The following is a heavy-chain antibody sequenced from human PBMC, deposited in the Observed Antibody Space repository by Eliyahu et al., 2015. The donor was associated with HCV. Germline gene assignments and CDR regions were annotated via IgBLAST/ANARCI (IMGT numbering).Heavy chain of an antibody. CDR2: ISGSGGST. D-gene: IGHD3-22*01. J-gene: IGHJ3*02. Sequence: EVQLLESGGGLVQPGGSLRLSCAASXFTFNNYAMSWVRQAPGKGLQWXSAISGSGGSTYYADSVKGRFTISRDNSKNMLYVQMYSLRAEDTAVYYCAKLSDSSGYYGDAFDIWGQGTMVTVSS. CDR1: XFTFNNYA. V-gene: IGHV3-23*01. CDR3: AKLSDSSGYYGDAFDI.